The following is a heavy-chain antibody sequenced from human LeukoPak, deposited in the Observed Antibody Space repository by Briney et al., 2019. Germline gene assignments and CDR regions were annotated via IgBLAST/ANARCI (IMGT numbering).Heavy chain of an antibody. D-gene: IGHD1-7*01. Sequence: SETLSLTCTVSGGSISSFYYTWIRQPPGKGLEWIGYIYYSGSTNYNPSLKSRVTISVDTSKNQFSLKLSSVTAADTAVYYCARWQWNYVIDYWGQGTLVTVSS. CDR3: ARWQWNYVIDY. V-gene: IGHV4-59*01. CDR2: IYYSGST. CDR1: GGSISSFY. J-gene: IGHJ4*02.